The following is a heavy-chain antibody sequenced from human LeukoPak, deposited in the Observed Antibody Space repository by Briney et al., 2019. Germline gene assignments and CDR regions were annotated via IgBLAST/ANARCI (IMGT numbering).Heavy chain of an antibody. Sequence: ASVKVSCEAYVYTFTIYDINGERQATGQGLEWMGWMNRNSGNTGYAQKFQGRVTMTRNTSISTGYMGLSSLRSEDTAVYYCARSITGTTGVDYWGQGTLVTVSS. CDR1: VYTFTIYD. CDR3: ARSITGTTGVDY. CDR2: MNRNSGNT. V-gene: IGHV1-8*01. J-gene: IGHJ4*02. D-gene: IGHD1-7*01.